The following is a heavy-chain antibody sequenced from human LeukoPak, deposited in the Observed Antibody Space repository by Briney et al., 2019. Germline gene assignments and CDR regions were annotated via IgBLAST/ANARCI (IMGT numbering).Heavy chain of an antibody. CDR2: IYYSGST. CDR3: ARVATGCFDY. CDR1: SYSISSAYY. J-gene: IGHJ4*02. D-gene: IGHD3-9*01. V-gene: IGHV4-38-2*02. Sequence: PSETLSLTCTVSSYSISSAYYWGWIRQPPGKGLEWIGSIYYSGSTYYNPSLKSRVTISGDTSKNQFSLKLSSVTAADTAVYYCARVATGCFDYWGQRTLVTVSS.